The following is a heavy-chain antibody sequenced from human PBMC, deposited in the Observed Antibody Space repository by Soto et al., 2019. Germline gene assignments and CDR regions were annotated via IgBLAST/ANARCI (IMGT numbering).Heavy chain of an antibody. CDR1: GYTFTSYY. V-gene: IGHV1-46*01. J-gene: IGHJ6*02. Sequence: QVQLVQSGAEVKKPGASVKVSCKASGYTFTSYYMHWVRQAPGQGLEWMGIINPSGGSTSYAQKFQGRVTMTRDTSTSTVYMELSSLRSEDTAVYYCARGGGEENYYYYGMDVWGQGTTVTVSS. D-gene: IGHD3-10*01. CDR3: ARGGGEENYYYYGMDV. CDR2: INPSGGST.